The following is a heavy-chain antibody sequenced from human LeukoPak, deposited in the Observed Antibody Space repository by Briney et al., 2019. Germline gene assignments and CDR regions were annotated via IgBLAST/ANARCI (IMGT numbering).Heavy chain of an antibody. D-gene: IGHD1-7*01. Sequence: SETLSLTCTVSGGSISSGSYYWSWIRQPAGKGLEWIGRIYTSGSTNYNPSLKSRVTISVDTSKNQFSLKLSSVTAADTAVCYCARVGNWNSYAFDIWGQGTMVTVSS. CDR2: IYTSGST. J-gene: IGHJ3*02. CDR1: GGSISSGSYY. V-gene: IGHV4-61*02. CDR3: ARVGNWNSYAFDI.